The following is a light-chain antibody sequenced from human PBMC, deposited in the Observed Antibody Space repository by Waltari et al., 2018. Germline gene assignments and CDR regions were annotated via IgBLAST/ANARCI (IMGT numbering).Light chain of an antibody. CDR1: QSVSSNH. CDR2: GAS. J-gene: IGKJ4*01. V-gene: IGKV3-20*01. Sequence: EIVLTQSPGTLSLSPGEGATLSCRASQSVSSNHLAWYQQNPGQAPRLVIYGASRRAPGIPDRFSGGGSGTDFTLTISRLEPEDFAVYYCQQFGSSVTFGRGTKVEIK. CDR3: QQFGSSVT.